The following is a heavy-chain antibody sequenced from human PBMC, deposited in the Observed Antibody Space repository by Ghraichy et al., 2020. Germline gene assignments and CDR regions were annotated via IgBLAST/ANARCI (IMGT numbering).Heavy chain of an antibody. CDR2: ISSSSYI. J-gene: IGHJ4*02. CDR3: ARDSLHYDFWSGYYDFDY. Sequence: GGSLRLSCAASGFTFSSYSMNWVRQAPGKGLEWVSSISSSSYIYYADSVKGRFTISRDNAKNSLYLQMNSLRAEDTAVYYCARDSLHYDFWSGYYDFDYWGQGTLVTVSS. CDR1: GFTFSSYS. V-gene: IGHV3-21*01. D-gene: IGHD3-3*01.